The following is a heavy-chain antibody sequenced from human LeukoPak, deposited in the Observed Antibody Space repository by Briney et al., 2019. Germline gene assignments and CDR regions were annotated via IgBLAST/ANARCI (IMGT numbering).Heavy chain of an antibody. Sequence: SETLSLTCTVSGGSISSSSYYWGWIRQPPGKGLEWIGSIYYSGITYYNPSLKSRVTISVDTSKNQFSLKLSSVTAADTAVYYCARREIQLWPNYFDYWGQGTLVTVSS. D-gene: IGHD5-18*01. V-gene: IGHV4-39*01. CDR1: GGSISSSSYY. CDR3: ARREIQLWPNYFDY. CDR2: IYYSGIT. J-gene: IGHJ4*02.